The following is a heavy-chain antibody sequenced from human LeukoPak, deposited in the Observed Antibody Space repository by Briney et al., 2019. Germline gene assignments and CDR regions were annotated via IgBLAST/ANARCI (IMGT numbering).Heavy chain of an antibody. CDR3: ARRRGDYDDSSGYSGFDI. V-gene: IGHV3-21*01. CDR2: ISSSSSYI. CDR1: GFAFSGYA. D-gene: IGHD3-22*01. Sequence: GGSLRLSRAACGFAFSGYAMSWAPQAPGKGPAEVSFISSSSSYIYYADSAKGRFTISRDIAENSLYLQMNSLRAEDTAVYYCARRRGDYDDSSGYSGFDISGEGTIVTASA. J-gene: IGHJ3*02.